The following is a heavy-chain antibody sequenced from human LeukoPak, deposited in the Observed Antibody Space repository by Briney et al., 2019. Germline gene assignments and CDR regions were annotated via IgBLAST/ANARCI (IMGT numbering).Heavy chain of an antibody. CDR1: GGSFSDYY. Sequence: SETLSLTCAVFGGSFSDYYWGWIRQPPGKGLEWIGSIYHSGSTYYNPSLKSRVTISVDTSKNQFSLKLSSVTAADTAVYYCARDEENGYSPFDYWGQGTLVTVSS. CDR3: ARDEENGYSPFDY. D-gene: IGHD5-24*01. CDR2: IYHSGST. J-gene: IGHJ4*02. V-gene: IGHV4-38-2*02.